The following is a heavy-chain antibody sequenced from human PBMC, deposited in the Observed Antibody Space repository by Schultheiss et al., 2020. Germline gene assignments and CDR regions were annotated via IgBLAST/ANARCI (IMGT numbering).Heavy chain of an antibody. CDR3: ARRRGYCSGGSCYPGDFDY. V-gene: IGHV4-30-2*02. Sequence: SETLSLTCAVSGGSISSGGYSWSWIRQPPGKGLEWIGYIYHSGSTYYNPSLKSRVTISVDTSKNQFSLKLSSVTAADTAVYYCARRRGYCSGGSCYPGDFDYWGQGTLVTVSS. CDR2: IYHSGST. J-gene: IGHJ4*02. D-gene: IGHD2-15*01. CDR1: GGSISSGGYS.